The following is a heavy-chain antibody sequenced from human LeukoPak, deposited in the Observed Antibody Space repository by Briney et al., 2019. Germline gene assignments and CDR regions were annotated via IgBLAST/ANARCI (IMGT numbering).Heavy chain of an antibody. CDR2: INPNSGGT. CDR3: ARGGAMGYCSSTSCYAADY. V-gene: IGHV1-2*04. Sequence: ASVKVSCKASGYTFTGYYMHWVRQAPGQGLEWMEWINPNSGGTNYAQKFQGWVTMTRDTSISTAYMELSRLRSDDTAVYYCARGGAMGYCSSTSCYAADYWGQGTLVTVSS. J-gene: IGHJ4*02. D-gene: IGHD2-2*01. CDR1: GYTFTGYY.